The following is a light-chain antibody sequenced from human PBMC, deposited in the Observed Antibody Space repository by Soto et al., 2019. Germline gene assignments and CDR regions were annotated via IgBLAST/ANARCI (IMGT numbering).Light chain of an antibody. CDR1: KLGDKY. V-gene: IGLV3-1*01. J-gene: IGLJ1*01. Sequence: SYELTQPPSVSVSPGQTASITCSGDKLGDKYACWYQQKPGRSPVLVIYQDSKRPSGIPERFSGSNSGNTATLTISGTQAMDEADYYCQAWDSSTYVFGTGTKATVL. CDR2: QDS. CDR3: QAWDSSTYV.